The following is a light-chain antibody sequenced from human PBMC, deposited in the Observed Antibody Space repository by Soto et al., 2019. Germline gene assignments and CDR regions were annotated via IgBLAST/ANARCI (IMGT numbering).Light chain of an antibody. CDR2: AAS. Sequence: DIQMTQSPSSLSASVGDRVTITCRASQSISFYLNWYQQKPGKAPRLLIYAASNLQSGVPSRFSASGSGTDFTLTISCLQSEDFATYYCQQYYSFPPFTFGPGTKVDIK. CDR1: QSISFY. CDR3: QQYYSFPPFT. V-gene: IGKV1-39*01. J-gene: IGKJ3*01.